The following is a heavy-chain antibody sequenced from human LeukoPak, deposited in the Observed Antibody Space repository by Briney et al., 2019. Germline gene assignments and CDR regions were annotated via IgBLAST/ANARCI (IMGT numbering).Heavy chain of an antibody. Sequence: PSETLSLTCTVSGGSISSYYWSWIRQPPGKGLEWIGEINHSGSTNYNPSLRSRVTISVDTSKNQFSLKLSSVTAADTAVYYCARVEAVAYYYYGMDVWGQGTTVTVSS. J-gene: IGHJ6*02. V-gene: IGHV4-34*01. D-gene: IGHD6-19*01. CDR3: ARVEAVAYYYYGMDV. CDR2: INHSGST. CDR1: GGSISSYY.